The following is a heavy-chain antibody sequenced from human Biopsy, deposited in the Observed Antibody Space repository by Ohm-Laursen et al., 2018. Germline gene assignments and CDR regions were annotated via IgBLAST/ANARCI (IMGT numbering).Heavy chain of an antibody. CDR3: ARDRGYYSDRTVPGYFDL. V-gene: IGHV4-59*01. CDR2: VHYTGIT. Sequence: TLSFTWTVSGDTISSYYWGWIRQPPGQGLEWIGYVHYTGITDYNRSLQSRVTISVDTSKNHFSLRLRSVTPADTAIYYCARDRGYYSDRTVPGYFDLWGRGTLVTVSS. D-gene: IGHD3-22*01. J-gene: IGHJ2*01. CDR1: GDTISSYY.